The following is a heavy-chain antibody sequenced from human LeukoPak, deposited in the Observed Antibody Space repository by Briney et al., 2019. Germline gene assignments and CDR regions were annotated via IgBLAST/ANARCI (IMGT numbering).Heavy chain of an antibody. Sequence: PGGSLRLSCAASGFTVSNNYMSWVRQAPGKGPEWVSVIYSGGSTYYADSVKGRFTISRDNSKNTLYLQMNSLRAEDTAVYYCARDEPSKDYSNYYGMDVWGQGTTVTVSS. J-gene: IGHJ6*02. CDR2: IYSGGST. CDR1: GFTVSNNY. CDR3: ARDEPSKDYSNYYGMDV. V-gene: IGHV3-53*01. D-gene: IGHD4-11*01.